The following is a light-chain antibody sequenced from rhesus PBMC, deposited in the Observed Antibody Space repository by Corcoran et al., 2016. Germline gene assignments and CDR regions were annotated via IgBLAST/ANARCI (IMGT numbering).Light chain of an antibody. CDR3: QHTYGTPRT. CDR2: KAS. J-gene: IGKJ1*01. Sequence: DIQVTQSPSSLSASVGDRVTITCRASENVNNYLHWYQQKPGKAPKILIYKASTLQSGVPSRFSGSAFVTDFTLTISSLQPEDFATYYCQHTYGTPRTFGQGTKVEIK. CDR1: ENVNNY. V-gene: IGKV1-74*01.